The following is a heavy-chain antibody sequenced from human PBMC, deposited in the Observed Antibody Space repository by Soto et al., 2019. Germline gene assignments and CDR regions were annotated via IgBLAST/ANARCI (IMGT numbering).Heavy chain of an antibody. J-gene: IGHJ4*02. CDR1: GFTFRSYV. D-gene: IGHD2-2*01. CDR2: VSGGGETT. CDR3: AKEADIVIGPVAGPVAFSFDL. Sequence: SLRLSCAGSGFTFRSYVLHWGRQSPGKRLEWVAVVSGGGETTYYADSVKGRSTISRDNSKNMMYMQMDSLRPEDTAVYYCAKEADIVIGPVAGPVAFSFDLWGQGTLVTVSS. V-gene: IGHV3-30*18.